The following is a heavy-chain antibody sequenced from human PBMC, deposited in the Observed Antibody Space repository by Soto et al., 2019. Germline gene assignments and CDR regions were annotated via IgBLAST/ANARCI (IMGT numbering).Heavy chain of an antibody. CDR3: TRLADHVFDY. CDR1: GFTFSDSA. Sequence: GGSLRLSCAVSGFTFSDSAIHWVRQASGKGLEWVGRIRGKANSYATAYAASVKGRFTVSRDDSKNTAYLQMNSLKTEDTAVYYCTRLADHVFDYWGQGNLVTVSS. V-gene: IGHV3-73*01. J-gene: IGHJ4*02. CDR2: IRGKANSYAT.